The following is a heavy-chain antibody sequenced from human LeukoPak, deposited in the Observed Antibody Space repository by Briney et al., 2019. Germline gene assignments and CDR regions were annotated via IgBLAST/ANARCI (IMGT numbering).Heavy chain of an antibody. CDR3: AKGGMTTVYFDS. Sequence: GGTLRLSCAASGFTFSSYGMSWVRQAPGKGLEWVSAISGSGGSTYYADSVKGRFTISRDNSKNTLYLQMNSLRAEDTAVYSCAKGGMTTVYFDSWGQGTLVTVSS. CDR1: GFTFSSYG. V-gene: IGHV3-23*01. J-gene: IGHJ4*02. D-gene: IGHD4-11*01. CDR2: ISGSGGST.